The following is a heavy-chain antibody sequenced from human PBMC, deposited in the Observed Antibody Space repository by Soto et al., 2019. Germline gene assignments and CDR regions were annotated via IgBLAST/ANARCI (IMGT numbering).Heavy chain of an antibody. CDR2: IYSGESK. CDR3: AKQPPSYPLYGMDV. Sequence: GSLGLSCAASGFTVSSNYMSWVRQAPGKGLEWVSVIYSGESKLYADSVKGRFTISRDNSKNTLYLEMNSLRAEDTAVYYCAKQPPSYPLYGMDVWGQGTTVTV. CDR1: GFTVSSNY. V-gene: IGHV3-53*05. J-gene: IGHJ6*02. D-gene: IGHD5-18*01.